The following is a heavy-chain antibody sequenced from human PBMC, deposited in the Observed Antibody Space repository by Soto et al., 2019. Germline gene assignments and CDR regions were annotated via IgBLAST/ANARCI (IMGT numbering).Heavy chain of an antibody. CDR3: ARHVKHCSGGSCYSAYYYYYMDV. CDR1: GGSISSYY. CDR2: IYYSGST. Sequence: SETLSLTCTVSGGSISSYYWSWIRQRPGKGLEWIGYIYYSGSTNYNPSLKSRVTISVDTSKNQFSLKLSSVTAADTAVYYCARHVKHCSGGSCYSAYYYYYMDVWGKGTTVTVSS. D-gene: IGHD2-15*01. J-gene: IGHJ6*03. V-gene: IGHV4-59*08.